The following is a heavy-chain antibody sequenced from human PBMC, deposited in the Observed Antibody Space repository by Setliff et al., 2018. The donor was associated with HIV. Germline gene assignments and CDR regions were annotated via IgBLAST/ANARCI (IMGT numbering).Heavy chain of an antibody. J-gene: IGHJ4*02. D-gene: IGHD7-27*01. CDR1: GYSFTDYF. CDR2: ISPRIGDT. Sequence: ASVKVSCKASGYSFTDYFIHWVRQAPGQGLEWMGWISPRIGDTRIAKTFRGRVTMTRDTSLNTASVEVSGLRSDDTAVYFCARHLSNSLDFWGQGTLVTVSS. V-gene: IGHV1-2*02. CDR3: ARHLSNSLDF.